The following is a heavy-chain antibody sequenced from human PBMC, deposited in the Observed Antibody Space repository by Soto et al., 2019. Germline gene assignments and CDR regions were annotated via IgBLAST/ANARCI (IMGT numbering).Heavy chain of an antibody. CDR2: IYYSGST. V-gene: IGHV4-59*01. Sequence: SETLSLTCTVSVGSISSYYWSWIRQPPGKGLEWIGYIYYSGSTNYNPSLKSRVTISVDTSKNQFSLKLSSVTAADTAVYYCARSQLTIAAAGPDAFDIWGQGTMVTVSS. J-gene: IGHJ3*02. CDR3: ARSQLTIAAAGPDAFDI. CDR1: VGSISSYY. D-gene: IGHD6-13*01.